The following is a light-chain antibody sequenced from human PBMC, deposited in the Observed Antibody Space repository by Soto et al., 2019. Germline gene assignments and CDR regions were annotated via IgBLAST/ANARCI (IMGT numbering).Light chain of an antibody. Sequence: QSELTKPASVSGSPGQAITSSGSGSSSDVGAHNFVSWYQHHPGKAPKLMIYEVSNRPSGVSNRFSGSKSGNTASLTISGLQAEDEADYYCNSYTSSNTYVFGSGTKVTVL. CDR1: SSDVGAHNF. V-gene: IGLV2-14*01. CDR3: NSYTSSNTYV. CDR2: EVS. J-gene: IGLJ1*01.